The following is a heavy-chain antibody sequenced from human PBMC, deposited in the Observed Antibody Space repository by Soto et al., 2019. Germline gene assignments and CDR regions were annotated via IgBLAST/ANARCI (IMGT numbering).Heavy chain of an antibody. J-gene: IGHJ4*02. CDR2: INPSGGYT. CDR3: ARGGAGGFDH. V-gene: IGHV1-46*01. Sequence: QVQLVQSEAEVKKPGASVKVSCKASGYTFTRFFMHWVRQAPGQGLEWMAVINPSGGYTTYAHKFQDRVTVTRDTSESTFYMELSSLRSEDTAVYYCARGGAGGFDHWGQGTLVTVSS. D-gene: IGHD3-16*01. CDR1: GYTFTRFF.